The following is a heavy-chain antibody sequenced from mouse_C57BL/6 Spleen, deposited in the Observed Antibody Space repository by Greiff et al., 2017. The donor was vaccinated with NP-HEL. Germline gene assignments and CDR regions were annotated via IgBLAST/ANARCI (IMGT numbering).Heavy chain of an antibody. Sequence: VQLQQPGAELVKPGASVKLSCKASGYTFTSYWMHWVKQRPGQGLEWIGMIHPNSGSTNYNEKFKSKATLTVDKPYSTAYMQLSSLTSQDSAVYYSARFDYADYWGQGTTLTVSS. J-gene: IGHJ2*01. CDR3: ARFDYADY. CDR2: IHPNSGST. D-gene: IGHD2-4*01. CDR1: GYTFTSYW. V-gene: IGHV1-64*01.